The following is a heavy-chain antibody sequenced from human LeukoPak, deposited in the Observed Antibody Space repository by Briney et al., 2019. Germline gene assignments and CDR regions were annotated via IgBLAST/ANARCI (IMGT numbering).Heavy chain of an antibody. CDR3: ARGDRRFEY. V-gene: IGHV3-7*01. Sequence: QPGGSLRLSCAASGFTFSTYWMTWVRQAPGKGLEWVANIKEDGTEEYYVDSVKGRFTISRDNAKNSLSLQMKSLRPEDTAVYNCARGDRRFEYWGQGTLVTVSS. D-gene: IGHD2-21*01. CDR2: IKEDGTEE. CDR1: GFTFSTYW. J-gene: IGHJ4*02.